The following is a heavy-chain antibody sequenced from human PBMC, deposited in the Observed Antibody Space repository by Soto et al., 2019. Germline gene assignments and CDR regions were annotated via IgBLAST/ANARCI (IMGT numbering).Heavy chain of an antibody. D-gene: IGHD6-19*01. CDR1: GYTFTSYA. V-gene: IGHV1-3*01. CDR3: ARDRPYSSGWYY. J-gene: IGHJ4*02. Sequence: ASVKVSCKASGYTFTSYAMHWVRQAPGQRLEWMGWINAGNGNTKYSQKFQGRVTITRDTSASTAYMELSSLRSEDTAVYYCARDRPYSSGWYYSGQGTLVTVSS. CDR2: INAGNGNT.